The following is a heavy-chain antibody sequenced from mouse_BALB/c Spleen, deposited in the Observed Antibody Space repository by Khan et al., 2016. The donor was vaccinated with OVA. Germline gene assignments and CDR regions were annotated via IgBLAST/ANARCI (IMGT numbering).Heavy chain of an antibody. CDR3: AMGSGNSRFAY. CDR2: ISTYYGDA. D-gene: IGHD1-3*01. V-gene: IGHV1S137*01. Sequence: QVQLQQSGAELVRPGVSAKISCKGSGYTFTDYAMHWVKQSHAKRLEWIGVISTYYGDADYNQKFKGKATMTVDKSSSRAYMELARVTSEDSAIYYCAMGSGNSRFAYWGQGTLVTVSA. J-gene: IGHJ3*01. CDR1: GYTFTDYA.